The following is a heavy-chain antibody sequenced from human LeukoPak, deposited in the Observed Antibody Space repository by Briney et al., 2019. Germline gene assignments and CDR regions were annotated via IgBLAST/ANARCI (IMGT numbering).Heavy chain of an antibody. D-gene: IGHD6-19*01. CDR3: ARADSSGWYRYFDY. CDR1: GGSISSYY. J-gene: IGHJ4*02. CDR2: IYTSGST. V-gene: IGHV4-4*09. Sequence: SETLSLTCTVSGGSISSYYRSWIRQPPGKGLEWIGYIYTSGSTNYNPSLKSRVTISVDTSKNQFSLKLSSVTAADTAVYYCARADSSGWYRYFDYWGQGTLDTVSS.